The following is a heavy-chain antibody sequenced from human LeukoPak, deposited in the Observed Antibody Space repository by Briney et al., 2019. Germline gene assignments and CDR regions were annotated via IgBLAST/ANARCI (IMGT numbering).Heavy chain of an antibody. CDR2: INTNTGNP. V-gene: IGHV7-4-1*02. CDR3: VAHRVGAWFG. J-gene: IGHJ4*02. CDR1: GYTFSSYA. Sequence: ASVKVSCKASGYTFSSYAMSWVRQAPGQGLEWMGWINTNTGNPMYAQGFTGRFAFSLDTSVSTTYLQISSLKAEDTAVYYCVAHRVGAWFGWGQGTLVTVSS. D-gene: IGHD3-16*01.